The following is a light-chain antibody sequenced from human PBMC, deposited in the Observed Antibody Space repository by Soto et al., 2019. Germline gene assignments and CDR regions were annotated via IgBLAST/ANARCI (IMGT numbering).Light chain of an antibody. CDR3: SSYTSSNTLYV. V-gene: IGLV2-14*01. J-gene: IGLJ1*01. Sequence: QSVVTQPACVSGSPGQSITISCTGTSSDVGGYNYVSWYQHHPGKAPKLIIYEVSNRPSGVSNRFSGSKSGNTASLTISGLQAEDEADYYCSSYTSSNTLYVFATGTKVTAL. CDR2: EVS. CDR1: SSDVGGYNY.